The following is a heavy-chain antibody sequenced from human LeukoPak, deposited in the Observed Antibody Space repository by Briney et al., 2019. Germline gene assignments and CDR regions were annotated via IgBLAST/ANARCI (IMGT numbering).Heavy chain of an antibody. D-gene: IGHD5-18*01. Sequence: GGSLRLSCAASGFTFSSYGMHWVRQAPGKGLDWVAVISNDGSKKYYADSVKGRFTISRDNSKNTLSLQVSSLKTEDTAVYYCAKDRYSYAFEYSDSWGQGTLVTVSS. CDR3: AKDRYSYAFEYSDS. CDR1: GFTFSSYG. CDR2: ISNDGSKK. V-gene: IGHV3-30*18. J-gene: IGHJ4*02.